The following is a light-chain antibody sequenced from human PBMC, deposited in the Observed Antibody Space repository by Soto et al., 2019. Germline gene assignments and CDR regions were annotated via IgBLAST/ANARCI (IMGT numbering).Light chain of an antibody. CDR2: DVS. V-gene: IGLV2-14*01. J-gene: IGLJ2*01. CDR3: SSYTSSSTLVV. Sequence: QSALTHPASVSGSPGQSITISCTGTSSDVGGYNYVSWYQQHPGKAPKLMIYDVSNRPSGVSNRFSGSKSGNTASLTISGRQAEDEADSYCSSYTSSSTLVVFGGGTKVTVL. CDR1: SSDVGGYNY.